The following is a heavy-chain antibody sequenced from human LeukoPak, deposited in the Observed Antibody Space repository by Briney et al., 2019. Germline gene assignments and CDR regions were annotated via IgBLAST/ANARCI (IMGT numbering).Heavy chain of an antibody. J-gene: IGHJ4*02. CDR3: ARGGSDGSCYFDY. CDR1: GFTFSSYG. V-gene: IGHV3-33*01. D-gene: IGHD2-15*01. Sequence: GGSLRLSCAASGFTFSSYGMHWVRQAPGKGLEWVAVIWYDGSNKYYADSVKGRFTISRDNSKNTLYLQMNSLRAEDTAVYYCARGGSDGSCYFDYWGQGTLVTVPS. CDR2: IWYDGSNK.